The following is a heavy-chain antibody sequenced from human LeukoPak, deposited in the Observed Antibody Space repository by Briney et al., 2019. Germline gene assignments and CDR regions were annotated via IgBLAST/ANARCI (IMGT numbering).Heavy chain of an antibody. D-gene: IGHD6-19*01. V-gene: IGHV4-34*01. CDR1: GESFSGYY. CDR3: ARDSSGWYLAGYFDY. Sequence: SSETLSVTCAVYGESFSGYYWSWIRQPPGKGLEWIGEINHSGSTNYNPSLKSRVTISVDTSKNQFSLKLSSVTAADTAVYYCARDSSGWYLAGYFDYWGQGTLVTVSS. J-gene: IGHJ4*02. CDR2: INHSGST.